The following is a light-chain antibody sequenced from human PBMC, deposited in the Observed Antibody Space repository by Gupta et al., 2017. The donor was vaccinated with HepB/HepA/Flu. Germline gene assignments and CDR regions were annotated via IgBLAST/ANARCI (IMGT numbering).Light chain of an antibody. CDR2: EVH. CDR3: STDSFG. J-gene: IGLJ1*01. CDR1: SNTIVSYDF. Sequence: QSALTQPASVSGSPGQSIAISCTTTSNTIVSYDFVSCYQQHPRPAPYLMISEVHQRPSGVSNRFSGYTSGQTDSLTMWGGEAEYYGDSYSSTDSFGFGTGTKVTVL. V-gene: IGLV2-23*02.